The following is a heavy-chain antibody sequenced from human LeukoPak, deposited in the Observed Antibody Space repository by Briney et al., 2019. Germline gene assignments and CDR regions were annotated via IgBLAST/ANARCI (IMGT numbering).Heavy chain of an antibody. CDR1: GLTFSSYW. CDR2: INRDGSIT. CDR3: AKENYYGMDA. J-gene: IGHJ6*02. V-gene: IGHV3-74*01. Sequence: PGGSLRLSCAASGLTFSSYWMHWVRKAPGKGLVWVSRINRDGSITSYGDSVKGRFTISRDNAKNTLYLQMSSLRAEDTAVYYCAKENYYGMDAWGQGTTVTVSS.